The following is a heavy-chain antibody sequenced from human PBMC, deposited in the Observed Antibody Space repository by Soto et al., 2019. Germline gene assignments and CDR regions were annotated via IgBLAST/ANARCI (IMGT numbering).Heavy chain of an antibody. CDR1: GYIFTSYW. V-gene: IGHV5-10-1*01. CDR3: ARPRTGDDAFDI. J-gene: IGHJ3*02. Sequence: GESLKISCKGSGYIFTSYWISWVRQMPGKGLEWMGRIDPSDSYTNYSPSFQGHVTISADKSISTAYLQWSSLKASDTAMYYCARPRTGDDAFDIWGQGTMVTVSS. CDR2: IDPSDSYT. D-gene: IGHD1-1*01.